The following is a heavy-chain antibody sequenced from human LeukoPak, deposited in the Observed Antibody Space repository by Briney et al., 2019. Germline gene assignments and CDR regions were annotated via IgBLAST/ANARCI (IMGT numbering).Heavy chain of an antibody. CDR3: ARNHYYGSGSYYNY. D-gene: IGHD3-10*01. J-gene: IGHJ4*02. CDR2: ISTYNGNT. CDR1: GYTFTSYG. V-gene: IGHV1-18*01. Sequence: GASVKVSCKASGYTFTSYGISWVRQAPGQGLEWMGWISTYNGNTNYAQKLQGRVTMTTDTSTSTAYMELRSLRSDDTAVYYCARNHYYGSGSYYNYWGQGTLVTVSS.